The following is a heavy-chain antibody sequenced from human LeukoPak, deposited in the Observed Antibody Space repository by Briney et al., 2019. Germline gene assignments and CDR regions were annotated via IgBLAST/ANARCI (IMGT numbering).Heavy chain of an antibody. J-gene: IGHJ2*01. CDR3: ARDPRIAAAGTRPWYFDL. V-gene: IGHV4-39*02. CDR1: GGAISSNAYY. CDR2: IYSSVST. D-gene: IGHD6-13*01. Sequence: PSETLSLTCTVSGGAISSNAYYWAWIRQPPGKGLEWIGSIYSSVSTYYNPSLKSRVTISVDTSKNQFSLRLSSVTAADTALYYCARDPRIAAAGTRPWYFDLWGRGTLVTVSS.